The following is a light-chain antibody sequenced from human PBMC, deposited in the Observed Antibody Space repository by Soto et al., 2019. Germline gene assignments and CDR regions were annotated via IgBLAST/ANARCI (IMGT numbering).Light chain of an antibody. J-gene: IGLJ1*01. Sequence: QSVLTQPASVSGSPGQSITISCTGTSSDVGGYKYVSWYQQHPGKAPKLMIYEVSNRPSGVSNRFSGSKSGNTASLTISGLQADDEADYYCNSYTSSSTLVFXTGTKVTVL. CDR2: EVS. V-gene: IGLV2-14*01. CDR1: SSDVGGYKY. CDR3: NSYTSSSTLV.